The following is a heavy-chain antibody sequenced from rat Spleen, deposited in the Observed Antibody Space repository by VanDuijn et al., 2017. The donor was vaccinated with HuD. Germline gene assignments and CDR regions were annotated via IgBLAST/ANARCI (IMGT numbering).Heavy chain of an antibody. D-gene: IGHD1-12*02. CDR1: GYSITSSYR. CDR2: INSAGST. CDR3: AREDYYYDGTYFPYWYFDF. V-gene: IGHV3-3*01. Sequence: EVQLQESGPGLVKPSQSLSLTCSVTGYSITSSYRWNWIRKFPENKLEWMGYINSAGSTNYNPSLKSRISITRDTSKNQFFLQVNSVTTEDTATYYCAREDYYYDGTYFPYWYFDFWGPGTMVTVSS. J-gene: IGHJ1*01.